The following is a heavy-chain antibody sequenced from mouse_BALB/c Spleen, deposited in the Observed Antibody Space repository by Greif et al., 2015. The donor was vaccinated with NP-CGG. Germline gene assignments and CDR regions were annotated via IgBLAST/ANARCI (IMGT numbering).Heavy chain of an antibody. D-gene: IGHD2-3*01. CDR2: ISPSNGRT. V-gene: IGHV1S81*02. J-gene: IGHJ4*01. Sequence: SGAELVKPGASVKLSCKASGYTFTSYWMHWVKQRPGQGLEWIGEISPSNGRTNYNEKFKSKATLTVDKSSSTAYMQLSSLTSEDSAVYYCARSYDGYYYAMDYWGQGTSVTVSS. CDR3: ARSYDGYYYAMDY. CDR1: GYTFTSYW.